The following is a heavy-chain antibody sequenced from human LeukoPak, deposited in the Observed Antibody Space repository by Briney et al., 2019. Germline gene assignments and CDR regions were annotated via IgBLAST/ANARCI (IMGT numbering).Heavy chain of an antibody. V-gene: IGHV3-23*01. J-gene: IGHJ4*02. CDR2: ISGSGGST. CDR1: GFTFSSYA. D-gene: IGHD3-10*01. CDR3: AKFGLVWFAESPISDY. Sequence: PGGSLRLSCAASGFTFSSYAMSWVRQAPGKGLEWVSAISGSGGSTYYADSVKGRFTISRDNSKNTLYLQMNSLRAEDTAVYYCAKFGLVWFAESPISDYWGQGTLVTVSS.